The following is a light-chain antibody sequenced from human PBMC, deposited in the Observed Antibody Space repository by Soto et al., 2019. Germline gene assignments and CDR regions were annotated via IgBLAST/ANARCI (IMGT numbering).Light chain of an antibody. V-gene: IGKV1-39*01. CDR2: GAS. CDR3: QQTYSAPWT. CDR1: QIIISY. Sequence: DIQMTQSPSSLSASVGDTVTITCRASQIIISYLNWYQQKPGKAPNLLIYGASSLQSGVPSRFSGSASGTDFTLTISSLQPDDFATYYCQQTYSAPWTFGQGTKVDVK. J-gene: IGKJ1*01.